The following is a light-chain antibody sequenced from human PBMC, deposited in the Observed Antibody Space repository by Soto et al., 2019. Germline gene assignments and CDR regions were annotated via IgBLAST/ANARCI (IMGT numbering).Light chain of an antibody. CDR1: GDDIGSYNY. Sequence: QSVLTQPASVSGSPGQSITISCTGTGDDIGSYNYVSWYQQHPGKAPKVMIYEVNKRPSGVSYRFSGSKSDNTASLTISGLQAEDEADYSCSSYSSTSTLIFGGGTKLTV. CDR2: EVN. V-gene: IGLV2-14*01. J-gene: IGLJ2*01. CDR3: SSYSSTSTLI.